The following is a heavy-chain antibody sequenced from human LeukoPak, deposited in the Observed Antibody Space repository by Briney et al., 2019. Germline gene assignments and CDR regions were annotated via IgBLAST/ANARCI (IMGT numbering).Heavy chain of an antibody. CDR1: GFTFSSYG. J-gene: IGHJ4*02. CDR3: ASTNLVDTAMVTQISDY. CDR2: IRYDGINK. V-gene: IGHV3-30*02. Sequence: GGSLRLSCAASGFTFSSYGMHWVRQAPGKGLEWVAFIRYDGINKYYADSVKGRFTISRDNAKNSLYLQMNSLRAEDTAVYYCASTNLVDTAMVTQISDYWGQGTLVTVSS. D-gene: IGHD5-18*01.